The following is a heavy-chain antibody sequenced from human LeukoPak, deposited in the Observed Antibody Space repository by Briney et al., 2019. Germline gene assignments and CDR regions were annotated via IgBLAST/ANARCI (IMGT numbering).Heavy chain of an antibody. J-gene: IGHJ4*02. V-gene: IGHV4-61*08. Sequence: PSQTLSLTCTVSGGSISSGDYYWSWIRQPPGKGLEWIGYIHYSGSTNYNPSLLSRVTISLDTSKNQFSLKLNSVTATDTAVYYCARGEAFGYWGQGTLVTVSS. CDR3: ARGEAFGY. CDR1: GGSISSGDYY. D-gene: IGHD3-10*01. CDR2: IHYSGST.